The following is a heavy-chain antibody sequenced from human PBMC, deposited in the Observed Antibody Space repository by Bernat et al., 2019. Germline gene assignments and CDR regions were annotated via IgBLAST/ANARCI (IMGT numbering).Heavy chain of an antibody. J-gene: IGHJ4*02. CDR1: GFTFSSYA. Sequence: EVQLVESGGGLVQPGGSLRLSCAASGFTFSSYAMSWVRQAPGQGLEWVSAISGSGGSTYYADSVKCRFTISRDNSKNTLYLQMNSLGAEDTAVYYCEKTIAARPHPPDYWGQGTLVTVSS. CDR2: ISGSGGST. D-gene: IGHD6-6*01. V-gene: IGHV3-23*04. CDR3: EKTIAARPHPPDY.